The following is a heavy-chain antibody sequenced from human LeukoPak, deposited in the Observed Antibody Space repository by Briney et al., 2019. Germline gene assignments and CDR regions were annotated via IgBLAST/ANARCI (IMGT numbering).Heavy chain of an antibody. J-gene: IGHJ4*02. Sequence: GGSLRLSCAASGFTFSSYAMSWVRQAPGKGLEWVSAISGSGGSTYYADSVKGRFTFSRDNSKNTLYLQMNSLRAEDTAVYYCAKDGGVGGASKYWGQGTLVTVSS. CDR1: GFTFSSYA. V-gene: IGHV3-23*01. D-gene: IGHD3-16*01. CDR2: ISGSGGST. CDR3: AKDGGVGGASKY.